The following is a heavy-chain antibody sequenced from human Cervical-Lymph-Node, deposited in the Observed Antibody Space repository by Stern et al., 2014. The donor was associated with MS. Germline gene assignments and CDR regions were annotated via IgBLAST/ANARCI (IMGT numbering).Heavy chain of an antibody. Sequence: EVQLVESGGGLVQPGRSLRLSCAASGFTFDDYAMNWVRQTPGKGLEWVAGISWNSGIIDYADSVKGRFTISRDNAKNSLFLQMNSLRTEDTALYFCGKDITSGGSGTFDYWGQGTLVTVSS. CDR2: ISWNSGII. D-gene: IGHD3-10*01. CDR3: GKDITSGGSGTFDY. CDR1: GFTFDDYA. V-gene: IGHV3-9*01. J-gene: IGHJ4*02.